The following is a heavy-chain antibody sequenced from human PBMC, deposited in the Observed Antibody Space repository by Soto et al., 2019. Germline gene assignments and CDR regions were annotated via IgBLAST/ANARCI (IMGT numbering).Heavy chain of an antibody. Sequence: QLQLQESGPGLVKPSETLSLTCTVSGGSISSSSYYWGWIRQPPGKGLEWIGSIYYSGSTYYNPSLKSRVTISVDTSKNQFPLKLSSVTAADTAVYYCARQGDIVVVPAAYYYYYYMDVWGKGTTVTVSS. CDR1: GGSISSSSYY. D-gene: IGHD2-2*01. CDR3: ARQGDIVVVPAAYYYYYYMDV. J-gene: IGHJ6*03. CDR2: IYYSGST. V-gene: IGHV4-39*01.